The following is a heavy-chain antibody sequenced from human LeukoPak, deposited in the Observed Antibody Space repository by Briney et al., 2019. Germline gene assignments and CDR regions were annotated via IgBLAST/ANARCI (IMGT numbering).Heavy chain of an antibody. CDR2: ISSSSTTI. CDR3: ARDVPDY. J-gene: IGHJ4*02. CDR1: GFTFSNYG. Sequence: GGSLRLSCAASGFTFSNYGMNWVRQAPGKGLEWVSYISSSSTTIYYADSVKGRFTISRDNAKNSLYLQMNSQRDEDTAVYYCARDVPDYWGQGTLVTVSS. V-gene: IGHV3-48*02. D-gene: IGHD3-10*02.